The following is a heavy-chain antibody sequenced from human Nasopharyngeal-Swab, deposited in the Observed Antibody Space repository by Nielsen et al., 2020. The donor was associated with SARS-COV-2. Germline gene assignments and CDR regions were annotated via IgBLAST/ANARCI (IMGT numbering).Heavy chain of an antibody. V-gene: IGHV3-9*01. CDR2: ISWNSGSI. Sequence: SLKISCAASGFTFDDYAMHWVRQAPGKGLEWVSGISWNSGSIGYADSVKGRFTISRDNAKNSLYLQMNSLRAEDTALYYCAKASNPAVAGVFDYWGQGTLVTVSS. J-gene: IGHJ4*02. CDR3: AKASNPAVAGVFDY. D-gene: IGHD6-19*01. CDR1: GFTFDDYA.